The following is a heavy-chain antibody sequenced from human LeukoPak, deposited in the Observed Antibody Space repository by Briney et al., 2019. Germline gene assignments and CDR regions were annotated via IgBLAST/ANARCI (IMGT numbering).Heavy chain of an antibody. D-gene: IGHD3-16*01. CDR3: TRGGTDALSY. Sequence: SETLSLTCVVSGGSIITNDYWWGWIRQPPGKGLEWIGTIDHAGTTFYNVSLKSRVTISVDTSKNQFSLKLSSVTAADTAVYYCTRGGTDALSYWGQGTLVTVSS. J-gene: IGHJ4*02. V-gene: IGHV4-39*07. CDR1: GGSIITNDYW. CDR2: IDHAGTT.